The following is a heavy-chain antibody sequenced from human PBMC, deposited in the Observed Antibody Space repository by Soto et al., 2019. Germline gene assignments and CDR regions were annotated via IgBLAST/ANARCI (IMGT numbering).Heavy chain of an antibody. CDR3: ARDLHGSPDY. CDR1: GFTFDDYA. CDR2: IDPGGSTT. J-gene: IGHJ4*02. D-gene: IGHD1-26*01. V-gene: IGHV3-74*01. Sequence: PGGSLRLSCAASGFTFDDYAMHWVRQAPGKGLEWVSLIDPGGSTTVYADSVKGRFTISRDNAKNTVYLQMSSLRADDTAVYYCARDLHGSPDYWGQGTLVTVSS.